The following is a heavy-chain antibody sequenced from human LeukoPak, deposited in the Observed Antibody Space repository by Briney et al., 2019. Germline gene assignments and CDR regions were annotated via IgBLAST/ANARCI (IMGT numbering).Heavy chain of an antibody. Sequence: PAGGSLRLSCAASGFTFSSYWMSWVRQAPGKGLEWVANIKQDGSEKYYVDSVKGRFTISRDNAKNSLYLQMNSLRAEDTAVYYCARTYYYDSSGYYSRGYYFDYWGQGTLVTVSS. V-gene: IGHV3-7*03. CDR1: GFTFSSYW. D-gene: IGHD3-22*01. J-gene: IGHJ4*02. CDR2: IKQDGSEK. CDR3: ARTYYYDSSGYYSRGYYFDY.